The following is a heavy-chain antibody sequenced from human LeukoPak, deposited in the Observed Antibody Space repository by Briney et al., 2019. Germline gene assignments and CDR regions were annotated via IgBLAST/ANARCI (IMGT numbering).Heavy chain of an antibody. Sequence: GGSLRLSCAASGFTVSSNYMSWVRQAPGKGLEWVSVIYSGGSTYYADSVKGQFTISRDNSKNTLYLQMNSLRTEDTAVYYCAREQYGAFDIWGQGTMVTVSS. CDR1: GFTVSSNY. V-gene: IGHV3-53*01. J-gene: IGHJ3*02. CDR2: IYSGGST. CDR3: AREQYGAFDI. D-gene: IGHD2/OR15-2a*01.